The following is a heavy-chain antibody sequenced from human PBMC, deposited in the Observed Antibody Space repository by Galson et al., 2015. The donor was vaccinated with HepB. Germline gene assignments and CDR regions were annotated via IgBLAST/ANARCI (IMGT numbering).Heavy chain of an antibody. CDR2: ISGSGGSRT. CDR3: AKDPKGAYYYASGSYYWVY. V-gene: IGHV3-23*01. J-gene: IGHJ4*01. CDR1: GFTFSSYA. D-gene: IGHD3-10*01. Sequence: SLRLSCAASGFTFSSYAMSWVRQAPGKGLEWVSAISGSGGSRTYYADSVKGRFTISRDNSKNSLYLQMNSLRAEDTATYYCAKDPKGAYYYASGSYYWVYWGHGTLVTVSS.